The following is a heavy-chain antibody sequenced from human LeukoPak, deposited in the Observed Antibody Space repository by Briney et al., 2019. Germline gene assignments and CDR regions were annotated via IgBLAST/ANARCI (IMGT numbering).Heavy chain of an antibody. J-gene: IGHJ4*02. CDR3: AQGSMVPGPNAPFDY. Sequence: ASVKVSCKASGGTFTSYAISWVRQGPGQGLEWMGGIIPIFGTANYAQKFQGRVTITADESTSTAYMELSSLRSEDTAVYYCAQGSMVPGPNAPFDYWGQGTLVTVSS. V-gene: IGHV1-69*13. D-gene: IGHD3-10*01. CDR2: IIPIFGTA. CDR1: GGTFTSYA.